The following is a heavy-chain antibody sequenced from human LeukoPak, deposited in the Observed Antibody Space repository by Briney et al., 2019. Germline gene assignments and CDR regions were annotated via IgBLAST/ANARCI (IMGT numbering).Heavy chain of an antibody. Sequence: SGGSLRLSCAASGFTFSSYGMHWVRQAPGKGLEWVSAISGSGGSTYYADSVKGRFTISRDNSKNTLYLQMNSLRAEDTAVYYCAKFDGYCSGGSCVSYFDYWGQGTLVTVFS. J-gene: IGHJ4*02. CDR1: GFTFSSYG. D-gene: IGHD2-15*01. CDR2: ISGSGGST. CDR3: AKFDGYCSGGSCVSYFDY. V-gene: IGHV3-23*01.